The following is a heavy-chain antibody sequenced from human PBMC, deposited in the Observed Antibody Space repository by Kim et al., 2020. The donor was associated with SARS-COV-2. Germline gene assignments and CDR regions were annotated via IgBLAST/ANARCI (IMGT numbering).Heavy chain of an antibody. D-gene: IGHD3-22*01. CDR1: GGSFSGYY. CDR2: INHSGST. Sequence: SETLSLTCAVYGGSFSGYYWSWIRQPPGKGLEWIGEINHSGSTNYNPSLKSRVTISVDTSKNQFSLKLSSVTAADTAVYYCAISPYYYDSSGYYSDYWGQGTLVTVSS. V-gene: IGHV4-34*01. CDR3: AISPYYYDSSGYYSDY. J-gene: IGHJ4*02.